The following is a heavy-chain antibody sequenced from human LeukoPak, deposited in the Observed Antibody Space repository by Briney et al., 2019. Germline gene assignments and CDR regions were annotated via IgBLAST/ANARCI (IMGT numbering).Heavy chain of an antibody. V-gene: IGHV3-23*01. J-gene: IGHJ4*02. Sequence: PGGSLRLSCAASGFTFSSYAMTWVRQAPGKGLEWVSAISDSGRSTCYADSVKGRFTISRDISKSTLYLQMNSLRAEDTALYYCAKGQKWELPLDFWGQGTLVTVSS. CDR3: AKGQKWELPLDF. CDR1: GFTFSSYA. CDR2: ISDSGRST. D-gene: IGHD1-26*01.